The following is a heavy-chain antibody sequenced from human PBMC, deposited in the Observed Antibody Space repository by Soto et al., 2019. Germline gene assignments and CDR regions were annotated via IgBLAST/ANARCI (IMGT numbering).Heavy chain of an antibody. J-gene: IGHJ6*02. V-gene: IGHV1-69*06. Sequence: QVQLVQSGAEVKKPGSSVTVSCKASGGTFSSYAISWVRQAPGQGLEWMGGIIPIFGTANYAQKFQDRVTITADKSTSTAYMELSSLRSEYTAVYYCATYQAAPSPYYYYGMDVWGQWTTVTVSS. CDR3: ATYQAAPSPYYYYGMDV. CDR2: IIPIFGTA. CDR1: GGTFSSYA. D-gene: IGHD6-6*01.